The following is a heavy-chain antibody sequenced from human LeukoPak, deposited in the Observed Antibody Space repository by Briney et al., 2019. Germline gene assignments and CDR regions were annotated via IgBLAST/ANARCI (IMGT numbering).Heavy chain of an antibody. J-gene: IGHJ3*02. CDR3: AREPAFDIVVVPAASDAFDI. V-gene: IGHV1-69*05. CDR1: GYTLTELS. D-gene: IGHD2-2*01. CDR2: IIPIFGTA. Sequence: ASVKVSCKVSGYTLTELSMHWVRQAPGQGLEWMGGIIPIFGTANYAQKFQGRVTITTDESTSTAYMELSSLRSEDTAVYYCAREPAFDIVVVPAASDAFDIWGQGTMVTVSS.